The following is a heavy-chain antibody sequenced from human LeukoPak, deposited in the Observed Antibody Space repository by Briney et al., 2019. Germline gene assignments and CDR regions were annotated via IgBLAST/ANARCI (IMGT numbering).Heavy chain of an antibody. CDR1: GFTFSSYA. CDR2: ISGSGGST. V-gene: IGHV3-23*01. J-gene: IGHJ4*02. D-gene: IGHD6-19*01. CDR3: AKDGLHLRYDSGWFGGPDY. Sequence: PGGSLRLSCAASGFTFSSYAMRWVRQAPGKGLECVSAISGSGGSTYYTDSVKRRFTISRDNSNNTLYLQMNSLRAGDTAVYYCAKDGLHLRYDSGWFGGPDYWGQGTLVTVSS.